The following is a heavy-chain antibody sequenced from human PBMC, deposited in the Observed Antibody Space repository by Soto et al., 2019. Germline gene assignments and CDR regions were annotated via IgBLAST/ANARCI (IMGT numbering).Heavy chain of an antibody. Sequence: QVQLVESGPGLVKPSQTLSLTCTVSGGSINSDYYHWTWIRQSPGKGLEWIGYFHHSGPMLYNPSFKSRLAISVDTSKNQFSLHLSAVTDTDTAVYFCARDDDGGDSLDVWGQGTTVTVSS. CDR2: FHHSGPM. V-gene: IGHV4-30-4*08. CDR3: ARDDDGGDSLDV. D-gene: IGHD2-21*02. CDR1: GGSINSDYYH. J-gene: IGHJ6*02.